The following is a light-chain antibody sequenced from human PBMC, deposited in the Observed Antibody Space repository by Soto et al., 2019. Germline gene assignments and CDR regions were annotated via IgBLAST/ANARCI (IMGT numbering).Light chain of an antibody. CDR2: ATS. J-gene: IGKJ2*03. CDR3: QQTNSFPYS. V-gene: IGKV1-12*01. CDR1: QDISSW. Sequence: DIQMTQSPSSVSASVGDRVTITCRASQDISSWLAWYQQKPGKAPDLLIYATSSLQSGVPPRFRGSGSGTDFTLTINSLHPEDFATYYCQQTNSFPYSFGQGTRLEIK.